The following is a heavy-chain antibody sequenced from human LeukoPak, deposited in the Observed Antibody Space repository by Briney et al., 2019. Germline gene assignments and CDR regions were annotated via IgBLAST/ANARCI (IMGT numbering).Heavy chain of an antibody. V-gene: IGHV5-51*01. Sequence: GESLNICYKGSGYSVILYWICLVRQLPGKGLELIAFIYPDGSDTKYSPSFQGQVTISADKSINTAYLQWSSLKASDTAMYYCARVEKQFNGWHPSGYWGQGTLVTVSS. J-gene: IGHJ4*02. CDR1: GYSVILYW. CDR3: ARVEKQFNGWHPSGY. D-gene: IGHD6-19*01. CDR2: IYPDGSDT.